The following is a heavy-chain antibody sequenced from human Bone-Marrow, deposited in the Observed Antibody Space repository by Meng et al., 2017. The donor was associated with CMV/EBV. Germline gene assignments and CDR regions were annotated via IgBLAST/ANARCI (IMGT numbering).Heavy chain of an antibody. D-gene: IGHD2-15*01. CDR1: GFRFDDHG. Sequence: GGSLRLSCAASGFRFDDHGMGWVRQAPGKGLEWVSGINWNGGSTGYADSVQGRFTISRDNAKNSLYLQMNSLRAEDTALYYCARWYVLGMDVWGQGTTVTVSS. CDR3: ARWYVLGMDV. V-gene: IGHV3-20*04. CDR2: INWNGGST. J-gene: IGHJ6*02.